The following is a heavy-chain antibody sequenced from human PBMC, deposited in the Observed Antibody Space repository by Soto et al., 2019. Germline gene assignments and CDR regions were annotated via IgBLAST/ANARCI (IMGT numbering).Heavy chain of an antibody. CDR3: AREFFDPEIAVADNWFDP. J-gene: IGHJ5*02. CDR1: GGSISSYY. D-gene: IGHD6-19*01. V-gene: IGHV4-59*01. Sequence: SETLSLTCTVSGGSISSYYWSWIRQPPGKGLEWIGYIYYSRSTNYNPSLKSRVTISVDTSKNQFSLNLSSVTAADTAVYYCAREFFDPEIAVADNWFDPWGQGTLVTVSS. CDR2: IYYSRST.